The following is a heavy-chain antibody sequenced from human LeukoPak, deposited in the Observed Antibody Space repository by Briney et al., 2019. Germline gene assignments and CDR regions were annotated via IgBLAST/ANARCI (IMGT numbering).Heavy chain of an antibody. Sequence: PSETLSLTCTVSGDSISSGGYYWGWIRQPPGKGLEWIGTIYYSGITYCNPSLKSRVTVSVDTSKNQFSLKLNSVTAADTAVYYCARQPTGAWQWTFDNWGQGTLVTVSS. CDR2: IYYSGIT. J-gene: IGHJ4*02. D-gene: IGHD6-19*01. CDR1: GDSISSGGYY. V-gene: IGHV4-39*01. CDR3: ARQPTGAWQWTFDN.